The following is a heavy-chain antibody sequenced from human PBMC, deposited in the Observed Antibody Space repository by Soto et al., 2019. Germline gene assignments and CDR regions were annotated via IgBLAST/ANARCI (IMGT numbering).Heavy chain of an antibody. Sequence: SETLSLTCAVYGGSFSGYYWSWIRQPPGKGLEWIGEINHSGSTNYNPSLKSRVTISVDTSKNQFSMKLSSVTAADTSVYYCARGLGHCDILTGYSGDAFDIWGQGTMVTVSS. J-gene: IGHJ3*02. CDR1: GGSFSGYY. V-gene: IGHV4-34*01. CDR3: ARGLGHCDILTGYSGDAFDI. CDR2: INHSGST. D-gene: IGHD3-9*01.